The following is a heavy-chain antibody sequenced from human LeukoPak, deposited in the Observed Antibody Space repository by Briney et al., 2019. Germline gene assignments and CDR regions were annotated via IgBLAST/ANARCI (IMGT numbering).Heavy chain of an antibody. CDR3: ARPRSYEAFDI. Sequence: GGSLRLSCAASGFTFSSYWMHWVRQAPGKGLVWVSRINSDGRNTNYADSVKGRFTISRDNAKNTLFLQMNSLRAEDTAVYYCARPRSYEAFDIWGQGTMVTVSS. CDR2: INSDGRNT. V-gene: IGHV3-74*01. J-gene: IGHJ3*02. D-gene: IGHD6-6*01. CDR1: GFTFSSYW.